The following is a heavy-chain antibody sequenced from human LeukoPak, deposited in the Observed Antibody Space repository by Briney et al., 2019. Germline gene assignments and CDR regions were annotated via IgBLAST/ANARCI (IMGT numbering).Heavy chain of an antibody. Sequence: SETLSLTCTVSGGSTSRGGYHWSWIRQQPGKGLEWIGYIYYSGSTYYNPSLKSRVTISVDTSKNQFSLKLSSVTAADTAVYYCARTIRATAHFDYWGQGTLVTVSS. D-gene: IGHD5-24*01. J-gene: IGHJ4*02. CDR2: IYYSGST. CDR3: ARTIRATAHFDY. CDR1: GGSTSRGGYH. V-gene: IGHV4-31*03.